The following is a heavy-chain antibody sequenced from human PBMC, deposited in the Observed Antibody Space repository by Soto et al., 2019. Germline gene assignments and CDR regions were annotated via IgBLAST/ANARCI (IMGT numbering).Heavy chain of an antibody. CDR2: INAGNGNT. Sequence: VSVKVSCKGSGYTFTRYAMHWVRQAPGQRLEWMGWINAGNGNTKYSQKFQGRVTITRDTSASTAYMELSSLRSEDTAVYYCARKIAVNWFDPWGQGTLVTVSS. CDR3: ARKIAVNWFDP. V-gene: IGHV1-3*01. CDR1: GYTFTRYA. J-gene: IGHJ5*02. D-gene: IGHD6-19*01.